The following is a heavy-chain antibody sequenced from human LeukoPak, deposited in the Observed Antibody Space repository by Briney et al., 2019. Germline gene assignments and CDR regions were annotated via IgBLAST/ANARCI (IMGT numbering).Heavy chain of an antibody. V-gene: IGHV1-2*02. Sequence: GASVKVSCKASGYTFSDYYIHWVRQAPGQGLEWVGWINPKTGGTDYAQRFQGSATMTRDTSINTAYMELNRLKFDDTAVFYCARARGLIYSDYDLFDYWGQGTLVTVSS. J-gene: IGHJ4*02. D-gene: IGHD5-12*01. CDR2: INPKTGGT. CDR3: ARARGLIYSDYDLFDY. CDR1: GYTFSDYY.